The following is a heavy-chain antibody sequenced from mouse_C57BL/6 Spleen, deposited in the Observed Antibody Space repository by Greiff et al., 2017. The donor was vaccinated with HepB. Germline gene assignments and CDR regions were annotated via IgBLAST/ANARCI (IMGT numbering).Heavy chain of an antibody. D-gene: IGHD1-1*01. CDR3: ARGGDYYGSGYDY. J-gene: IGHJ2*01. CDR2: IYPGSGST. V-gene: IGHV1-55*01. CDR1: GYTFTSYW. Sequence: QVQLQQPGAELVKPGASVKMSCKASGYTFTSYWITWVKQRPGQGLEWIGDIYPGSGSTNYNEKFKSKATLTVDTSSSTAYMQLSSLTSADSAVYYCARGGDYYGSGYDYWGQGTTLTVSS.